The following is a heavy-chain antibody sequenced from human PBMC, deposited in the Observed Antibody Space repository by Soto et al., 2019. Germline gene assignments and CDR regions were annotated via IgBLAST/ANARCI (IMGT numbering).Heavy chain of an antibody. V-gene: IGHV2-5*02. CDR1: EFSLSTSGVG. J-gene: IGHJ6*02. CDR2: IYWDDDK. CDR3: IQSRCGGDCLQSYASHYYYGMDV. D-gene: IGHD2-21*02. Sequence: QITLKESGPTLVKPTQTLTLTCTFSEFSLSTSGVGVGWIRQPPGKALEWPALIYWDDDKRYSPSLRSRLTINKDTSKNQVVLTMTNMDPVDTATYYCIQSRCGGDCLQSYASHYYYGMDVWGQGTTVTVSS.